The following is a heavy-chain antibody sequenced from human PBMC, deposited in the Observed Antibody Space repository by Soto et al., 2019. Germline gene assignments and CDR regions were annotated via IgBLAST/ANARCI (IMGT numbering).Heavy chain of an antibody. D-gene: IGHD1-26*01. V-gene: IGHV4-34*01. J-gene: IGHJ3*02. Sequence: SETLSLTCAVFGGSLSGYYWSWIRQPPGKGLEWIGEINASGSTNYNPSLKSRVTISVDTSKNQFSLKLTSVIAADTAVYFCARAGFSGPYDAFDIWGQGTMVTVSS. CDR1: GGSLSGYY. CDR2: INASGST. CDR3: ARAGFSGPYDAFDI.